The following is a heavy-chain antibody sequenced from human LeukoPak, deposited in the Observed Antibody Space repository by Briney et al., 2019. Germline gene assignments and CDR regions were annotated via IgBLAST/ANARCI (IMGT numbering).Heavy chain of an antibody. Sequence: GASVKVSCKAPGYTFTSYDINWVRQAPGQGLEWMGWMNPNSGNTGYAQKFQGRVTMTRNTSISTAYMELSSLRSEDTAVYYCASYGDYEGVFDYWGQGTLVTVSS. D-gene: IGHD4-17*01. CDR1: GYTFTSYD. V-gene: IGHV1-8*01. J-gene: IGHJ4*02. CDR2: MNPNSGNT. CDR3: ASYGDYEGVFDY.